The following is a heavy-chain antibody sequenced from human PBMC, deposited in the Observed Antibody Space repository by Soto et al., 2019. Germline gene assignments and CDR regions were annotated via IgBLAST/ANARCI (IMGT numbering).Heavy chain of an antibody. CDR3: ARESPKYSSGWYYFDY. V-gene: IGHV6-1*01. J-gene: IGHJ4*02. CDR2: TYYRSKWYN. Sequence: PSETLSLTCAISGDSVSSNSAAWNWIRQSPSRGLEWLGGTYYRSKWYNDYAVSVKSRITINPDTSKNQFYLQLNSVTPEDTAVYYCARESPKYSSGWYYFDYWGQGTLVTVSS. D-gene: IGHD6-19*01. CDR1: GDSVSSNSAA.